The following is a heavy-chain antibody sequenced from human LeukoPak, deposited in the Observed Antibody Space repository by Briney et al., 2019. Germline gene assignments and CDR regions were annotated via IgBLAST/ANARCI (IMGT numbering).Heavy chain of an antibody. CDR2: ISSSSSYI. CDR1: GGSIIIYH. CDR3: ARDPRIWDQLPPNWFDP. J-gene: IGHJ5*02. D-gene: IGHD2-2*01. V-gene: IGHV3-21*01. Sequence: PSETLSLTCTVSGGSIIIYHWSWIRQSPGKGLEWVSSISSSSSYIYYADSVKGRFTISRDNAKNSLYLQMNSLRAEDTAVYYCARDPRIWDQLPPNWFDPWGQGTLVTVSS.